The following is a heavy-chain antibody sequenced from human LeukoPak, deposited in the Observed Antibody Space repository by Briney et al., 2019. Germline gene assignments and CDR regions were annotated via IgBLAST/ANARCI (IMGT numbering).Heavy chain of an antibody. J-gene: IGHJ4*02. CDR1: GYTFTSYD. CDR3: ANSRDGYNLVDY. Sequence: GASVKVSCKASGYTFTSYDINWVRQAPGQGLGWMGWINPNSGGTNYAQKFQGRVTMTRDTSISTAYMELSRLRSDDTAVYYCANSRDGYNLVDYWGQGTLVTVSS. D-gene: IGHD5-24*01. V-gene: IGHV1-2*02. CDR2: INPNSGGT.